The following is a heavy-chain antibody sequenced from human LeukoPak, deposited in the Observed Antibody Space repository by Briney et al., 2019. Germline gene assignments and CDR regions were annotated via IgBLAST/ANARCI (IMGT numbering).Heavy chain of an antibody. V-gene: IGHV4-39*07. CDR3: ARVRGGSSGGYYYYYMDV. J-gene: IGHJ6*03. Sequence: SETLSLTCTVSGGSITSSAYYWAWIRQSPGKGLEFIGTIYYSGSTDYNPSLKSRVTISVDTSKNQFSLKLSSVTAADTAVYYCARVRGGSSGGYYYYYMDVWGKGTTVTVSS. CDR1: GGSITSSAYY. D-gene: IGHD6-6*01. CDR2: IYYSGST.